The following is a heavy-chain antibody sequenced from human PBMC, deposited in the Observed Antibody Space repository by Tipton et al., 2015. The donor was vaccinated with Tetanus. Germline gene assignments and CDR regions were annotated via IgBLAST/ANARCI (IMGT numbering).Heavy chain of an antibody. CDR2: VYNSGSS. CDR1: GGSISSGGYY. CDR3: AREQARGARGWTYFDY. V-gene: IGHV4-31*03. D-gene: IGHD1-26*01. Sequence: LRLSCTVSGGSISSGGYYWSWIRQHPGKGLEWIGDVYNSGSSYYNPSLKSRVTISVDTSKNQFSLKLYSVTAADTAVYYCAREQARGARGWTYFDYWGQGSLVTVSS. J-gene: IGHJ4*02.